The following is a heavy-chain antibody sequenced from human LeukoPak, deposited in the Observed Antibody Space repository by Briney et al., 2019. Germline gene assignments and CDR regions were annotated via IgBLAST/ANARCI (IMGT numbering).Heavy chain of an antibody. D-gene: IGHD3-22*01. CDR2: VTWDAGRT. V-gene: IGHV3-43*01. Sequence: GGSLRLSCAASGFSFDDYTMHWVRQAPGKGLEWVSLVTWDAGRTYYADSVKGRFTISGDNAKNSLYLQMNSLRAEDTALYYCAKDTGYYYDSSNYWVWGQGTLVTVSS. J-gene: IGHJ4*02. CDR1: GFSFDDYT. CDR3: AKDTGYYYDSSNYWV.